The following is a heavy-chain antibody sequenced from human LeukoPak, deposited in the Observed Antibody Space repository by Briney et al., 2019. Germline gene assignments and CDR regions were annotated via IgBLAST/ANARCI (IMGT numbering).Heavy chain of an antibody. V-gene: IGHV1-8*01. CDR1: VYTFTTYD. J-gene: IGHJ3*02. Sequence: ASVKVSCKPSVYTFTTYDINWVRQSTGQGLEWMGWMNPNSGNTGYAQKFQGRVTMTRNTSISTAYMELSSLRSEDTAVYYCARAGHDAFDIWGQGTMVTVSS. CDR2: MNPNSGNT. CDR3: ARAGHDAFDI.